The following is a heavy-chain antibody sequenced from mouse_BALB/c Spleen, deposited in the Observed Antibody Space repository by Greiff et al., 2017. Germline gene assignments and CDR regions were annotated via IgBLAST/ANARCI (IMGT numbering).Heavy chain of an antibody. CDR3: TRRGATVVARAMDY. CDR1: GYTFTSYY. D-gene: IGHD1-1*01. Sequence: VQLQQSGPELVKPGASVRISCKASGYTFTSYYIHWVKQRPGQGLEWIGAIYPGNSDTSSNQKFKGKAKLTADTSTSTAYMELSSLTNEDSAVYYCTRRGATVVARAMDYWGQGTSVTVSA. J-gene: IGHJ4*01. V-gene: IGHV1-5*01. CDR2: IYPGNSDT.